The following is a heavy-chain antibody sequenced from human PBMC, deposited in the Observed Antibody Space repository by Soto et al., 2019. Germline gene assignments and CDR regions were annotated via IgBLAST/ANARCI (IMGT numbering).Heavy chain of an antibody. J-gene: IGHJ3*02. CDR1: GFTFSSYG. CDR2: IWYDGSNK. D-gene: IGHD2-21*01. CDR3: ASSYRAYDAFDI. Sequence: QVQLVESGGGVVQPGRSLRLSCAASGFTFSSYGMHWVRQAPGKGLEWVAVIWYDGSNKYYADSVKGRFTISRDNSKNTLYLQMNSLRAEDTAVYYCASSYRAYDAFDIWGQGTMVTVSS. V-gene: IGHV3-33*01.